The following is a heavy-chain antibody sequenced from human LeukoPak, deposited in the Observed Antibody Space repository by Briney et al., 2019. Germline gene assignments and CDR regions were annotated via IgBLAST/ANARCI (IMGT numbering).Heavy chain of an antibody. D-gene: IGHD3-9*01. CDR3: AQGGYDILTGGNDY. V-gene: IGHV3-30-3*01. CDR2: ISYDGSNK. CDR1: GFTFSSYA. Sequence: GGSLRLSCAASGFTFSSYAMHWVRQAPGKGLEWVAVISYDGSNKYYADSVKGRFTISRDNSKNTLYLQMNSLRAEDTAVYYCAQGGYDILTGGNDYWGQGTLVTVSS. J-gene: IGHJ4*02.